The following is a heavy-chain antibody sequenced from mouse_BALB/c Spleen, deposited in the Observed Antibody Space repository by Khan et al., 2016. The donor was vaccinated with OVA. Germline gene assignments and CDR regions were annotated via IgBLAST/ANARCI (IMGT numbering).Heavy chain of an antibody. CDR1: GFSLTNYG. CDR3: ARRDYDYGRGAWFPY. Sequence: QVQLKESGPGLAQPSQSLSITCTVSGFSLTNYGIHWVRQSPGKGLEWLGLIWSGGSTDYNAAFISRLSISKDNSKSQVFFKMNSLQTNDTAIYYCARRDYDYGRGAWFPYWGQGTLVTVSA. D-gene: IGHD1-1*01. V-gene: IGHV2-2*02. CDR2: IWSGGST. J-gene: IGHJ3*01.